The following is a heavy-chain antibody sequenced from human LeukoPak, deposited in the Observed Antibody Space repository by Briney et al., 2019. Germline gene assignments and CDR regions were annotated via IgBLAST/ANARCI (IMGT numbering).Heavy chain of an antibody. V-gene: IGHV3-33*01. D-gene: IGHD3-22*01. CDR3: ARRNAEYYDSSGYRNWFDP. CDR1: GFTFSSYG. Sequence: GGSLRLSCAASGFTFSSYGMHWVRQAPGKGLEWVAVIWYDGSNKYYADSVKGRFTISRDNSKNTLYLQMNSLRAEDTAVYYCARRNAEYYDSSGYRNWFDPWGQGTLVTVSP. J-gene: IGHJ5*02. CDR2: IWYDGSNK.